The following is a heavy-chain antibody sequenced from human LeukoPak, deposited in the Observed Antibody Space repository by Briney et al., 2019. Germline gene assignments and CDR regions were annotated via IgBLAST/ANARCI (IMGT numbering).Heavy chain of an antibody. Sequence: EASVKVPCKAFGYTFSSHAMNWVRQAPGQGLELMGWINTNTGIPTYAQGFAGRFVFSLDTSVTTAYLQITSLKAEDTAVYYCARDLVSAGFDIWGQGTMVTVSS. V-gene: IGHV7-4-1*02. J-gene: IGHJ3*02. CDR1: GYTFSSHA. CDR3: ARDLVSAGFDI. CDR2: INTNTGIP. D-gene: IGHD6-6*01.